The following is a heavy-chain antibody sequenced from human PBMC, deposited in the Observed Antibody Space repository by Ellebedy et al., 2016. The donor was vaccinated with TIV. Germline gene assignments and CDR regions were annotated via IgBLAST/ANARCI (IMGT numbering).Heavy chain of an antibody. Sequence: GESLKISCAASGFIVSDNYMTWVRQAPGKGLEWVAQIFSAGVTDHADSVKGRFRISRDISKNTIYLQMNNLRAEDTAVYYCARLHSYGPYYFDYWGQGTPVTVSS. CDR1: GFIVSDNY. J-gene: IGHJ4*02. CDR3: ARLHSYGPYYFDY. D-gene: IGHD5-18*01. CDR2: IFSAGVT. V-gene: IGHV3-53*01.